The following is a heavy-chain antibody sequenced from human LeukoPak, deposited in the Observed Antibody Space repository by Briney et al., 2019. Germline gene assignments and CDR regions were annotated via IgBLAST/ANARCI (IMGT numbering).Heavy chain of an antibody. CDR1: GDSFNSRNDH. CDR3: ARGESGWAYYYYYYMDV. D-gene: IGHD6-19*01. V-gene: IGHV4-61*09. J-gene: IGHJ6*03. CDR2: FYSSGST. Sequence: SQTLSLTCTVSGDSFNSRNDHWCWIRQPDGQELEWVGQFYSSGSTKYNPSFKSRVIISVDTSKNQFSLKLSSVPAADTAVYYCARGESGWAYYYYYYMDVWGKGTTVTVSS.